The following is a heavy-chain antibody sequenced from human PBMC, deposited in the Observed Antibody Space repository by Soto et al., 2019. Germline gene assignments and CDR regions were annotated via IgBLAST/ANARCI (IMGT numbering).Heavy chain of an antibody. CDR1: GGSISGYY. V-gene: IGHV4-4*07. CDR2: IYWRGNT. CDR3: GRGGGSTVDY. J-gene: IGHJ4*02. D-gene: IGHD6-13*01. Sequence: KASETLSLTCTVSGGSISGYYWSWIRQPAGKGLEWLGRIYWRGNTDTNPSLMSRLTMSVDTSKKLFSLRLTSVTAADTAVYYCGRGGGSTVDYWGQGILVTVSS.